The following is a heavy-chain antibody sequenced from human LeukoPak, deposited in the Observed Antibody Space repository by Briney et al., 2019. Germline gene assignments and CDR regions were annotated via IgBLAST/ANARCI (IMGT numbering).Heavy chain of an antibody. CDR3: ASEKVVPTAMGIDY. V-gene: IGHV4-30-2*01. J-gene: IGHJ4*02. CDR2: IYHSGTT. Sequence: SETLSLACTVSGGSISSSSYSWSWIRQPPGKGLEWIGYIYHSGTTYYNPSLRSRVTISVDRSKNLFSLNLNSVTAADTAVYYCASEKVVPTAMGIDYWGQGTLVTVSS. CDR1: GGSISSSSYS. D-gene: IGHD2-2*01.